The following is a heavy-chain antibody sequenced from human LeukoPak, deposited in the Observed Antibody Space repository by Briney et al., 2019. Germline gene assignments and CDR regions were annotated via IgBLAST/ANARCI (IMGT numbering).Heavy chain of an antibody. CDR1: GFTFSNYW. CDR2: ISTDGSTT. V-gene: IGHV3-74*01. D-gene: IGHD4-11*01. J-gene: IGHJ5*02. CDR3: AKDNSPGWFGP. Sequence: QPGGSLRLSCAASGFTFSNYWMHWVRQGPEKGLALVARISTDGSTTSYADAVKGRFTISRDNAKNTVYLQMNSLRAEDTAVYYCAKDNSPGWFGPWRQATLVTVSS.